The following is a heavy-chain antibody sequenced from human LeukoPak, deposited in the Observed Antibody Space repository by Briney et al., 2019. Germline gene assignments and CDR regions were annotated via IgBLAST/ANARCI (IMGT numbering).Heavy chain of an antibody. CDR3: AKDPPGAGPDFDC. CDR2: ISGSDGST. J-gene: IGHJ4*02. D-gene: IGHD6-19*01. CDR1: GFTFSSYT. Sequence: PGGSLRLSCATSGFTFSSYTMNWARQAPGKGLEWVSGISGSDGSTYYADSVKGRFTISRDNSKNTLYLQMNSLRVEDTAVYYCAKDPPGAGPDFDCWGQGTLVTVSS. V-gene: IGHV3-23*01.